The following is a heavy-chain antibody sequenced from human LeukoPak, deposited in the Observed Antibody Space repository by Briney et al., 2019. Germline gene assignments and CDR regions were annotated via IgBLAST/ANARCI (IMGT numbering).Heavy chain of an antibody. V-gene: IGHV3-53*01. CDR2: IYSGGST. J-gene: IGHJ4*02. CDR1: GFTVSSNH. D-gene: IGHD1-26*01. CDR3: AKDQRWESPHYLDS. Sequence: QAGGSLRLSCAASGFTVSSNHMNWVRQAPGKGLEWVSVIYSGGSTYYADSVEDRFTISRDNSKNTLYVQMNSLRDEDTAVYYCAKDQRWESPHYLDSWGQGTLVTVSS.